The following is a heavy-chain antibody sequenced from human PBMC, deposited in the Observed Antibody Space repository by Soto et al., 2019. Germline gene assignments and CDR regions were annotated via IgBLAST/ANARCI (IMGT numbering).Heavy chain of an antibody. V-gene: IGHV4-59*08. CDR3: ARLGYCSSTSCYPDY. Sequence: PSETLSLTCTVSGGSISSYYWSWIRQPPGKGLERIGYIYYSGSTNYNPSLKSRVTISVDTSKNQFSLKLSSVTAADTAVYYCARLGYCSSTSCYPDYWGQGTLVTVSS. CDR2: IYYSGST. J-gene: IGHJ4*02. CDR1: GGSISSYY. D-gene: IGHD2-2*01.